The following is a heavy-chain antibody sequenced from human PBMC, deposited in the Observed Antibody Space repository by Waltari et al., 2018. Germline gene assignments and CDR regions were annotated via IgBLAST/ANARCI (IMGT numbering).Heavy chain of an antibody. J-gene: IGHJ6*02. CDR2: IYTSGST. Sequence: QVQLQESGPGLVKPSQTLSLTCTVSGGSISSGTYYWSWIRQPAGKGLEWIGRIYTSGSTNNNPSLKSRGTISVDTSKNQFSLKLSSVTAADTAVYYCARAYYYYGMDVWGQGTTVTVSS. CDR1: GGSISSGTYY. V-gene: IGHV4-61*02. CDR3: ARAYYYYGMDV.